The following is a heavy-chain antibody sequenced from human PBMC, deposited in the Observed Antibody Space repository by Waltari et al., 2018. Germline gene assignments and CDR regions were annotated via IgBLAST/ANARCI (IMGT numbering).Heavy chain of an antibody. J-gene: IGHJ4*02. Sequence: QLQLQESGPGLVKPSETLSLTCTVSGGSISSSSYYWGWIRQPPGKGLEWIGSIHYRGSTYDNPSLKSRVTISVDTSKNQFALKLGSVTAADTAVYYCASWQQLVDSWGQGTLVTVSS. CDR3: ASWQQLVDS. D-gene: IGHD6-13*01. CDR2: IHYRGST. V-gene: IGHV4-39*01. CDR1: GGSISSSSYY.